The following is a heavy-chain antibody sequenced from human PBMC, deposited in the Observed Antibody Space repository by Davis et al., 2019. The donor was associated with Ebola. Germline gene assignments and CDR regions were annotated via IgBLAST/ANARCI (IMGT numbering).Heavy chain of an antibody. D-gene: IGHD5-12*01. CDR3: ARAQGRYSGYVDP. J-gene: IGHJ5*02. CDR2: INHSGST. CDR1: GGSFSGYY. Sequence: MPSETLSLTCAVYGGSFSGYYWSWIRQPPGKGLEWIGEINHSGSTNYNPSLKSRVTISVDTSKNQFSLKLSSVTAADTAAYYCARAQGRYSGYVDPWGQGTLVTVSS. V-gene: IGHV4-34*01.